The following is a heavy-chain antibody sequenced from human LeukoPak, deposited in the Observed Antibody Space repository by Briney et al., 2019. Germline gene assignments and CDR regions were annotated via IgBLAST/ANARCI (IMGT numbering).Heavy chain of an antibody. CDR2: IYYSGST. CDR1: GGSISSGDYY. Sequence: PSETLSLTCGVSGGSISSGDYYWSWIRQHPGKGLEWIGYIYYSGSTYYNPSLKSRVTISVDTSKNQFPLKLSSVTAADTAVYYCAALGYSYGYAIDYWGQGTLVTVSS. CDR3: AALGYSYGYAIDY. D-gene: IGHD5-18*01. V-gene: IGHV4-31*11. J-gene: IGHJ4*02.